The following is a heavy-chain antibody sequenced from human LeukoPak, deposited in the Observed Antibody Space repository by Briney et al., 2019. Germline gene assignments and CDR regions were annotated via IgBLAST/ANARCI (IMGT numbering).Heavy chain of an antibody. J-gene: IGHJ6*02. CDR2: ISGYTGKA. V-gene: IGHV1-18*01. CDR3: ARDAGQEWHYYGMDV. CDR1: GYSFTSYG. D-gene: IGHD3-3*01. Sequence: ASMKVSCKASGYSFTSYGIRWVRQAPGQGLEWLGRISGYTGKANYAEKFQGRVTMTMETSTRTVYMELRSLRSDDTAVYYCARDAGQEWHYYGMDVWGQGTTVTVSS.